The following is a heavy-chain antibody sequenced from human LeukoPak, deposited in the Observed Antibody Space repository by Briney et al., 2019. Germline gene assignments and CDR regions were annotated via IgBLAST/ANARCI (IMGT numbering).Heavy chain of an antibody. D-gene: IGHD1-7*01. CDR2: ISSSGSTI. CDR3: ARAGLELRS. CDR1: GFTFSSYE. V-gene: IGHV3-48*03. Sequence: TGGSLRLSCAASGFTFSSYEMNWVRQAPGKGLEWVSYISSSGSTIYYADSVKGRFTISRDNAKNSLYLQMNSLRAEDTAVYYCARAGLELRSWGQGTLVTVSS. J-gene: IGHJ4*02.